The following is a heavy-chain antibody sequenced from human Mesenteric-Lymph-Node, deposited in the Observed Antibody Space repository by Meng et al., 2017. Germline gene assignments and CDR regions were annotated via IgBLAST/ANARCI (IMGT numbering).Heavy chain of an antibody. CDR2: INVGNDKR. J-gene: IGHJ5*02. D-gene: IGHD3-9*01. CDR3: ARDRPYFDSNWFDP. Sequence: QVQLVQSGAELKKPGASVKVSCKASGYTFTSYGIHWVRQAPGQGLEWTGWINVGNDKRKYSQKFQGRVTITRDTSASTAYMEVSSLRSEDTAVYYCARDRPYFDSNWFDPWGQGTLVTVSS. V-gene: IGHV1-3*01. CDR1: GYTFTSYG.